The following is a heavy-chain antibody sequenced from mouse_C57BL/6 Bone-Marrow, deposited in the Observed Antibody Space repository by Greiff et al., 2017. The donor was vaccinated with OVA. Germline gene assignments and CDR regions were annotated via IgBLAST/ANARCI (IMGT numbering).Heavy chain of an antibody. Sequence: VKLQESGAELVKPGASVKMSCKASGYTFTSYWITWVKQRPGQGLEWIGDIYPGSGSTNYNEKFKSKATLTVDTSSSTAYMQRSSRTSEDSAVYYCAREETAQAYYAMDYWGQGTSVTVSS. J-gene: IGHJ4*01. CDR2: IYPGSGST. CDR1: GYTFTSYW. CDR3: AREETAQAYYAMDY. D-gene: IGHD3-2*02. V-gene: IGHV1-55*01.